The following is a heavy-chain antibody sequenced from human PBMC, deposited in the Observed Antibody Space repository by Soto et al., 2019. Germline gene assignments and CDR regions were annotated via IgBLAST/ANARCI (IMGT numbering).Heavy chain of an antibody. J-gene: IGHJ4*02. CDR2: IDWDDEK. Sequence: SGPTLVNPTQTLTLTGTFSGFSLSTSGMCVSWIRQPPGKALEWLALIDWDDEKYYRTSLKTRLTISKDTSKNQVVLTMTNMDPVDTATYYCARIRNTRGSGWYYFDYWGQGTLVTVSS. CDR1: GFSLSTSGMC. D-gene: IGHD6-19*01. V-gene: IGHV2-70*01. CDR3: ARIRNTRGSGWYYFDY.